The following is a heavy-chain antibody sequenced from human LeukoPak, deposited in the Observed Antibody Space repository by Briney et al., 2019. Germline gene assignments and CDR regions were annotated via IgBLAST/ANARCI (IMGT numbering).Heavy chain of an antibody. CDR3: ARGERLGPDY. CDR2: IHHTGST. V-gene: IGHV4-59*01. J-gene: IGHJ4*02. Sequence: KPSETLSLTCTDSGGPITGYYWSWIRQPPGNGLEWIGYIHHTGSTNYNPSLKSRVTISVDTSQNQLSLKLSSVTAADTAVYYCARGERLGPDYWGQGTLVTVSS. CDR1: GGPITGYY.